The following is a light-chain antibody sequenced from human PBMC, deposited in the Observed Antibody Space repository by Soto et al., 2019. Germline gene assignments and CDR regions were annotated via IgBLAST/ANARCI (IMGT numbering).Light chain of an antibody. Sequence: CGGDKIGSKIVHWYKQRPGQAPVAVVFDATDRPSGIPDRISASRSGDTATLTISRVDAGDEADYYCQVWASTAEFFVFGSGTKVTVL. J-gene: IGLJ1*01. CDR3: QVWASTAEFFV. CDR1: KIGSKI. V-gene: IGLV3-21*02. CDR2: DAT.